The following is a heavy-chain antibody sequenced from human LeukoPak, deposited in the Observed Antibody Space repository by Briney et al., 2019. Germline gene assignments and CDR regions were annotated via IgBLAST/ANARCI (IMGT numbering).Heavy chain of an antibody. D-gene: IGHD3-10*01. V-gene: IGHV4-59*08. CDR1: GGSISSYY. J-gene: IGHJ3*02. CDR3: ARPYYNGGAFDI. CDR2: IYYSGST. Sequence: SETLSLTCTVSGGSISSYYWSWIRQPPGKGLEWIGYIYYSGSTNYNPSLKSRVTISVDTSKNQFSLKLSSVTAADTAVYYCARPYYNGGAFDIWGQGTMVTASS.